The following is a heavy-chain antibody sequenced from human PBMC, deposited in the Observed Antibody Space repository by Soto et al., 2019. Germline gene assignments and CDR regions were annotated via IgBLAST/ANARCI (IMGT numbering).Heavy chain of an antibody. CDR3: ARLYCSSVSCYNDY. D-gene: IGHD2-2*01. J-gene: IGHJ4*02. CDR1: GFPVSYGYY. Sequence: PSETLSLTCGVSGFPVSYGYYWGWIRQPPGKGLEWLGSIYQSGKTYYNPSLKSRLTLSMDTSKNEFSVRLRSVTAADTAVDFCARLYCSSVSCYNDYWGPGVQVTVSS. V-gene: IGHV4-38-2*01. CDR2: IYQSGKT.